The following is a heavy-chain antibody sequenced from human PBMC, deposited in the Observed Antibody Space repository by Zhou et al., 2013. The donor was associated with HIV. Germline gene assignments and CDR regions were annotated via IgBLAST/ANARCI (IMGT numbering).Heavy chain of an antibody. CDR3: ARVLFDRSDY. Sequence: QVQLVQSGAEVKQPGASVKVSCKASGYTFNTYGYGISWVKQAPGQGLEWMGWISGYNGDTKYAQKFHARVTMTTDTSTSTAYMEVRSLRSDDTAVYYCARVLFDRSDYWGQGTLVTVSS. V-gene: IGHV1-18*01. CDR2: ISGYNGDT. CDR1: GYTFNTYGYG. J-gene: IGHJ4*02. D-gene: IGHD3-9*01.